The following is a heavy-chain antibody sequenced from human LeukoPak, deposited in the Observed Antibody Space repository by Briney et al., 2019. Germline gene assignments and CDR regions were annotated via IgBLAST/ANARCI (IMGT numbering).Heavy chain of an antibody. V-gene: IGHV3-23*01. CDR3: AKDAHWSFDY. J-gene: IGHJ4*02. D-gene: IGHD1-1*01. Sequence: GGSLRLSCAASGFTFSSYAMSWVRQAPGKGLEWVSAISGSGGSTYYADSVKGRFTISRDNSKNTVDLQMNSLTAEDTAVYYCAKDAHWSFDYWGQGALVTVSS. CDR2: ISGSGGST. CDR1: GFTFSSYA.